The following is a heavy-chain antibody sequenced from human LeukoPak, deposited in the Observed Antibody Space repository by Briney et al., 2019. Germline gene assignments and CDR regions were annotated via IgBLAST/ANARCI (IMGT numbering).Heavy chain of an antibody. CDR3: ARVQWLSSAFDY. J-gene: IGHJ4*02. D-gene: IGHD6-19*01. CDR1: GFTFDDYG. CDR2: INWNGGST. V-gene: IGHV3-20*04. Sequence: GGSLRLSCAASGFTFDDYGMSWVRQAPGKGLEWVSGINWNGGSTGYADSVKGRFTISRDNAKNSLYLQMNSLRAEDTAVYYCARVQWLSSAFDYWGQGTLVTVSS.